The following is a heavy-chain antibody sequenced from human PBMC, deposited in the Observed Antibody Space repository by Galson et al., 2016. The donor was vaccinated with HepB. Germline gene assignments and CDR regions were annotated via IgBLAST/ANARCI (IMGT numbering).Heavy chain of an antibody. J-gene: IGHJ4*02. Sequence: TLSLTCTVSGGAISNVNYFWSWIRQPPGEALKWIGYIYHTGSTYYSPSPKSRVTISVDTSKNQFSLNLSSVTAADTAVYYCSRVAFLAARRDFDYWGQGTLVTVSS. CDR3: SRVAFLAARRDFDY. CDR1: GGAISNVNYF. CDR2: IYHTGST. V-gene: IGHV4-31*03. D-gene: IGHD6-6*01.